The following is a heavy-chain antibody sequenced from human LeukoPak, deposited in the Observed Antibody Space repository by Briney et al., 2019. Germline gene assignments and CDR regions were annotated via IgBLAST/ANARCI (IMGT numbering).Heavy chain of an antibody. Sequence: QPGGSLRLSCAVSGFTFSDYAMHWVRQAPGKGLEWVALLQYDGNNKYYVDSVKGRFTISRDISKNTLYLQMNSLRPDDTAVYYCAEDSKHYSMDVWGQGTTVTVS. CDR2: LQYDGNNK. V-gene: IGHV3-30*02. D-gene: IGHD2/OR15-2a*01. CDR3: AEDSKHYSMDV. J-gene: IGHJ6*02. CDR1: GFTFSDYA.